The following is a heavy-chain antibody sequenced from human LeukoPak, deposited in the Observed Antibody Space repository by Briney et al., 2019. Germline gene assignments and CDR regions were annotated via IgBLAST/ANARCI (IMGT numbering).Heavy chain of an antibody. J-gene: IGHJ6*03. V-gene: IGHV3-48*04. Sequence: GGSLRLSCAASGFTSNNYWMSWVRQAPGKGLEWVSYISSSASIIYYSDSVKGRFTISRDNAKNSLYLQMNSLRAEDTAVYYCARGLSGLRYFDWLGSPYYYYMDVWGKGTTVTVSS. D-gene: IGHD3-9*01. CDR2: ISSSASII. CDR3: ARGLSGLRYFDWLGSPYYYYMDV. CDR1: GFTSNNYW.